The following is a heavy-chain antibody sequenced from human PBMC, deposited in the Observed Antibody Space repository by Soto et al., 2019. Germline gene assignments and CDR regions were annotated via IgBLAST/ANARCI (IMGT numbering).Heavy chain of an antibody. CDR1: GYTFTSYG. CDR3: ARSPGGANDDYGDYDDY. V-gene: IGHV1-18*01. Sequence: GASVKVSCKASGYTFTSYGISWVRQAPGQGLEWMGWISAYNGNTNYAQKLQGRVTMTTDTSTSTAYMELRSLRSDDTAVYYCARSPGGANDDYGDYDDYWGQGTLVTVSS. J-gene: IGHJ4*02. D-gene: IGHD4-17*01. CDR2: ISAYNGNT.